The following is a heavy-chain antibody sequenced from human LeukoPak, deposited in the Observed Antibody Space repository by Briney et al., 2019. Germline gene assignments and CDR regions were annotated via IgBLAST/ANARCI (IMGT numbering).Heavy chain of an antibody. CDR1: GFTVSNNY. CDR2: IYSGGTT. Sequence: GGSLRLSCAASGFTVSNNYMSWVRQAPGKGLEWVSVIYSGGTTYYADSVKGRFTISGDNSKNTLYLQMNSLRAEDTAVYYCASRSGSYWGFDYWGQGTLVTVSS. D-gene: IGHD1-26*01. J-gene: IGHJ4*02. CDR3: ASRSGSYWGFDY. V-gene: IGHV3-66*01.